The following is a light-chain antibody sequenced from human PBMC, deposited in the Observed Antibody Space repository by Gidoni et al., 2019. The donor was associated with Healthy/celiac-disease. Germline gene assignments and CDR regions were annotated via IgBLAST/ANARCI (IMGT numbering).Light chain of an antibody. CDR3: QQRSNWPFT. V-gene: IGKV3-11*01. Sequence: EIVLTQSPATLSLSPGERATLSCRASQSVSSYLAWYQQKPGQPPRLLIYDASNRAPGIPARFSGSGSGTDFTLTISSLEPEDFAVYYCQQRSNWPFTFGPXTKVDIK. CDR1: QSVSSY. CDR2: DAS. J-gene: IGKJ3*01.